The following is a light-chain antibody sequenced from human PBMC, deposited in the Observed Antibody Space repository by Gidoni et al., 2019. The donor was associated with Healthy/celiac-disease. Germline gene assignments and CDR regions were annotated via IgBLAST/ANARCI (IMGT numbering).Light chain of an antibody. CDR1: QDISNY. V-gene: IGKV1-33*01. CDR2: DAS. CDR3: QQYDNRSIT. Sequence: DIQMTQSPSSLSASLGDRVTITCQASQDISNYLNWYQQKPGKAPKLLIYDASNLGTGLPSRFSGSGSGTDFTFTISSLQPEDIATYYCQQYDNRSITFGQGTRLEIK. J-gene: IGKJ5*01.